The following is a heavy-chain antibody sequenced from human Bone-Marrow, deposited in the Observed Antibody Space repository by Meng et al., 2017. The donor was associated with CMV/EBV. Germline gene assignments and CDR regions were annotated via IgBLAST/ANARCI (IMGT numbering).Heavy chain of an antibody. V-gene: IGHV1-69*10. D-gene: IGHD2-2*02. J-gene: IGHJ4*02. CDR2: IIPILGIA. Sequence: SVKVSCKASGGTFSSYAISWVRQAPGQGLEWMGGIIPILGIANYAQKFQGRVTITADKSTSTAYMELSSLRSEDTAVYYCARARDIVVVPAAILGWGYDYWGQGTLVTVSS. CDR3: ARARDIVVVPAAILGWGYDY. CDR1: GGTFSSYA.